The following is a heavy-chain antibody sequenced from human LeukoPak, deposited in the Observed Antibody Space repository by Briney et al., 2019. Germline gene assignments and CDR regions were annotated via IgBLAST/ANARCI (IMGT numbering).Heavy chain of an antibody. CDR1: GGTFSSYA. CDR3: VRNYYDGTPDWFDP. CDR2: IIPIFGTA. J-gene: IGHJ5*02. Sequence: SVKVSCKASGGTFSSYAISWVRQAPGQGLEWMGGIIPIFGTANYAQKFQGRVTITADESTSTAYMELSSLRSEDTAVYYCVRNYYDGTPDWFDPWGQGTLVTVSS. V-gene: IGHV1-69*13. D-gene: IGHD3-16*01.